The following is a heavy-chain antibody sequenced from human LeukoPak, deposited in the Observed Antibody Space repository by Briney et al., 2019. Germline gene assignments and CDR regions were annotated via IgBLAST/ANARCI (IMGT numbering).Heavy chain of an antibody. CDR1: GFTFSSYS. V-gene: IGHV3-21*01. CDR2: ISSSSSYT. CDR3: ARETIAVAGTSDY. Sequence: GGSLRLSCAASGFTFSSYSMNWVRQAPGKGLEWVSSISSSSSYTYYADSVKGRFTISRDNAKNSLYLQMNSLRAEDTAVYYCARETIAVAGTSDYWGQGTLVTVSS. J-gene: IGHJ4*02. D-gene: IGHD6-19*01.